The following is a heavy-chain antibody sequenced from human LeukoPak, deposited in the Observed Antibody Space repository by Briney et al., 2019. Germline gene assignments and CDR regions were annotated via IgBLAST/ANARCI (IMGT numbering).Heavy chain of an antibody. Sequence: ASVKVSCKASGYTFTSYDINWVRQATGQGLEWMGWTNPNSGNTGYAQKFQGRVTITRNTSISTAYMELSSLRSEDTAVYYCVAIPHAFDIWGQGTMVTVSS. J-gene: IGHJ3*02. CDR3: VAIPHAFDI. CDR1: GYTFTSYD. V-gene: IGHV1-8*03. CDR2: TNPNSGNT. D-gene: IGHD1-14*01.